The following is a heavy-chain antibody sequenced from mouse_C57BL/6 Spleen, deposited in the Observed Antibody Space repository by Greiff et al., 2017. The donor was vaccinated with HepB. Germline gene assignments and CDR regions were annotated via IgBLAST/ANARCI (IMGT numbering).Heavy chain of an antibody. CDR3: ARGSFYYGYGH. J-gene: IGHJ3*01. CDR1: GYTFTSYW. CDR2: IHPNSGST. Sequence: VQLQESGAELVKPGASVKLSCKASGYTFTSYWMHWVKQRPGQGLEWIGMIHPNSGSTNYNEKFKSKATLTVDKSSSTAYMQLSSLTSEDSAVYYCARGSFYYGYGHWGQGTLVTVSA. D-gene: IGHD2-2*01. V-gene: IGHV1-64*01.